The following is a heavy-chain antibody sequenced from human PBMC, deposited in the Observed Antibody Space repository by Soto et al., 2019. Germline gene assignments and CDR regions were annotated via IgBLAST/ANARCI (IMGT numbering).Heavy chain of an antibody. J-gene: IGHJ4*02. V-gene: IGHV3-23*01. CDR3: AKGGDQRYYNFWSGYLY. D-gene: IGHD3-3*01. CDR2: ISDNGGRT. Sequence: GGSLRLSCAGSGFTFSSYPMGWVRQAPGKGLEWVSGISDNGGRTYYADSVQGRFTISRDNSKSTLYLQMNSLRAEDTAVYFCAKGGDQRYYNFWSGYLYWGQGTLVTVSS. CDR1: GFTFSSYP.